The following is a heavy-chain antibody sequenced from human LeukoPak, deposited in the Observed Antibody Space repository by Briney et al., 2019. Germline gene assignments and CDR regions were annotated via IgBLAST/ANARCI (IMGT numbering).Heavy chain of an antibody. J-gene: IGHJ4*02. Sequence: GRSLRLSCAASGFTFSSYGMHWVRQAPGKGLEWVAFIWYDGSNKYYADSVKGRFTISRDNSKNTLYLQMNSLRAEDTAVYYCARDSSGLFDYWGQGTLVTVSS. CDR2: IWYDGSNK. CDR3: ARDSSGLFDY. CDR1: GFTFSSYG. V-gene: IGHV3-33*01. D-gene: IGHD6-19*01.